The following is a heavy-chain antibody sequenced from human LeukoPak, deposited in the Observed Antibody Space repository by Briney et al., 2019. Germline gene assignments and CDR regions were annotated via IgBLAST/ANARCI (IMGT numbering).Heavy chain of an antibody. V-gene: IGHV1-2*02. CDR1: GYTFTGYY. Sequence: ASVKVSCKASGYTFTGYYMHWVRQAPGRGLEWMGWINPNSGGTNYAQKFQGRVTMTRDTSISTAYMELSRLRSDDTAVYYCAKQSPYYYDSSGLPKYYFDYWGQGTLVTVSS. CDR3: AKQSPYYYDSSGLPKYYFDY. J-gene: IGHJ4*02. CDR2: INPNSGGT. D-gene: IGHD3-22*01.